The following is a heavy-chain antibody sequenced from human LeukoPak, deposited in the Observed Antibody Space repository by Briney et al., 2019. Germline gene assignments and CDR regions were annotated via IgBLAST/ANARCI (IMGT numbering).Heavy chain of an antibody. CDR2: IIPIFGTA. CDR1: GGTFSSYA. J-gene: IGHJ5*02. CDR3: ARVTVTLTNWFHP. V-gene: IGHV1-69*05. D-gene: IGHD4-17*01. Sequence: SVKVSCKASGGTFSSYAISWVRQAPGQGLEWMGGIIPIFGTANYAQKFQGRVTITTDESTSTAYMELSSLRSEDTAVYYCARVTVTLTNWFHPWGQGTLVTVSS.